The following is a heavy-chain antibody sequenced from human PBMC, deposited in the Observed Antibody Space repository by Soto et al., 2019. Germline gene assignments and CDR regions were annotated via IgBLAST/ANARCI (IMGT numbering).Heavy chain of an antibody. CDR2: ITRDGSGT. D-gene: IGHD2-21*02. Sequence: EVQLVESGGGLVQPGGSLRLSCAASGFTFSSYWMHWVRQAPGKGLVWVSRITRDGSGTLYADSVKGRFTISRDNAKNTFYLQMNSLRAEDTAVYYCVRARDSSIIDYWGQGTVVTVSS. CDR3: VRARDSSIIDY. CDR1: GFTFSSYW. V-gene: IGHV3-74*01. J-gene: IGHJ4*02.